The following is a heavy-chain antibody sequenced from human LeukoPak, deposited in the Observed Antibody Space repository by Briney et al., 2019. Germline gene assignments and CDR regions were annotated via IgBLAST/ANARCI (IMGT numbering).Heavy chain of an antibody. CDR3: ARAAEYQLLTSRFDP. Sequence: PSQTLSLTCTVSGGSISSGSYYWSWIRQPAGKGLEWIGRIYTSGSTNYNPSLKSRVTISVDTSKNQFSLKLSSVTAADTAVYYCARAAEYQLLTSRFDPWGQGTLVTVSS. V-gene: IGHV4-61*02. CDR1: GGSISSGSYY. D-gene: IGHD2-2*01. CDR2: IYTSGST. J-gene: IGHJ5*02.